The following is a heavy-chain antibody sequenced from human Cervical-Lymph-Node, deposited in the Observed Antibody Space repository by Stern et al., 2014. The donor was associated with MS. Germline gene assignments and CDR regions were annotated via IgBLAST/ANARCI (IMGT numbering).Heavy chain of an antibody. Sequence: QVQLQQWGAGLLKPSETLTLTCAAYGGSFSGYYWSWIRQPPGKGLEWIGEINQSGSTNYTPSLKSRVTISVDTSKNKFSLKLSSVTAADTAVYYCARVTGGYDSDFDYWGQGTLVTVSS. CDR1: GGSFSGYY. V-gene: IGHV4-34*01. D-gene: IGHD5-12*01. CDR3: ARVTGGYDSDFDY. J-gene: IGHJ4*02. CDR2: INQSGST.